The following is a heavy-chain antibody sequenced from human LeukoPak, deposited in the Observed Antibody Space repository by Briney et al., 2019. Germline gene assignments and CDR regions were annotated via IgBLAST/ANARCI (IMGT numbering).Heavy chain of an antibody. CDR3: ARTPSLSIVGATPHFDY. D-gene: IGHD1-26*01. V-gene: IGHV4-59*01. J-gene: IGHJ4*02. CDR2: IDFGGST. Sequence: SETLSLACTVSGGSISSYYCTWIRQPPGKGLEGIGNIDFGGSTNYDPSLKSRVPISVDTSKNQFSLNLSSLTAADTAVYYCARTPSLSIVGATPHFDYWGQGTLVTVSS. CDR1: GGSISSYY.